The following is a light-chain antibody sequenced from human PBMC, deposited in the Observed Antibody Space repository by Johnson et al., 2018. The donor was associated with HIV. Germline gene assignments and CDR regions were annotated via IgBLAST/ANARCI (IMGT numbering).Light chain of an antibody. V-gene: IGLV1-51*02. CDR2: ENN. CDR1: SSNIGNNY. J-gene: IGLJ1*01. Sequence: QSVLKQPPSVSAAPGQKVTISCSGSSSNIGNNYVSWYQQLPGTAPKLLIYENNKRPSGIPDRFSGSKSGTSATLGITGLQTGDEADYYCGTWDCSLRPRVFGTGTKVTVL. CDR3: GTWDCSLRPRV.